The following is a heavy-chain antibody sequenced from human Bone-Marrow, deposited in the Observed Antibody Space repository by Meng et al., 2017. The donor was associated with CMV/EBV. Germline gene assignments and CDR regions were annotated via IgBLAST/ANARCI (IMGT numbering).Heavy chain of an antibody. CDR3: ARDIVAGYYYYGMDV. CDR2: IYSGGST. Sequence: GGSLRLSCAASGFTVSSNYMSWVRQAPGKGLEWVSVIYSGGSTYYADSVKGRFTISRDNAKNSLFLQINSLRAEDTAVYFCARDIVAGYYYYGMDVWGQGTTVTVSS. J-gene: IGHJ6*02. CDR1: GFTVSSNY. D-gene: IGHD5-12*01. V-gene: IGHV3-66*01.